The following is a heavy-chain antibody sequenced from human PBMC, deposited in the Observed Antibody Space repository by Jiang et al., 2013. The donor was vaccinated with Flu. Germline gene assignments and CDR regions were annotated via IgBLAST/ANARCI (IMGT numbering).Heavy chain of an antibody. J-gene: IGHJ6*02. CDR3: ARRAQLGESWGGMDV. CDR2: IYPDDSDT. D-gene: IGHD3-10*01. V-gene: IGHV5-51*01. Sequence: WMGLIYPDDSDTRYSPSFQGQVTFSADKSISTAYLQWSSLKASDTAMYFCARRAQLGESWGGMDVWGQGTTVTVSS.